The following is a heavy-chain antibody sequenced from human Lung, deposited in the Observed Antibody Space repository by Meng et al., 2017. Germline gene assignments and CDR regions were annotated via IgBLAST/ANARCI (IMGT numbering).Heavy chain of an antibody. CDR1: GYTFPDYW. D-gene: IGHD6-13*01. J-gene: IGHJ4*02. CDR3: ARDEDISAAGKLFGDY. CDR2: INPKSGDT. Sequence: VHLVQCGAEVKKPGASVKISCKASGYTFPDYWLHWVRRAPGQGLEWMGRINPKSGDTHYAQRFQGRVTMTGDTSISTAYMELSGLRSDDTAMYYCARDEDISAAGKLFGDYWGQGTLVTVSS. V-gene: IGHV1-2*06.